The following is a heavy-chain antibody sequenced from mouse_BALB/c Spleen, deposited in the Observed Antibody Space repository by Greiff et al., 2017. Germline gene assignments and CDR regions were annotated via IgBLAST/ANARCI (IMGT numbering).Heavy chain of an antibody. CDR1: GFTFSSYT. J-gene: IGHJ4*01. CDR3: TRVYDYGGYYAMDY. CDR2: ISSGGSYT. D-gene: IGHD2-4*01. V-gene: IGHV5-6-4*01. Sequence: EVKLVESGGGLVKPGGSLKLSCAASGFTFSSYTMSWVRQTPEKRLEWVATISSGGSYTYYPDSVKGRFTISRDNAKNTLYLQMSSLKSEDTAMYYCTRVYDYGGYYAMDYWGQGTSVTVSS.